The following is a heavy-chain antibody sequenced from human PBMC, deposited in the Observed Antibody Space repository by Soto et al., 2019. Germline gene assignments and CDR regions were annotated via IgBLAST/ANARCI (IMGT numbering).Heavy chain of an antibody. CDR2: ISGSGGST. J-gene: IGHJ2*01. D-gene: IGHD2-15*01. Sequence: EVQLLESGGGLVQPGGSLRLSCAASGFTFSSYAMSWVRQAPGKGLEWVSAISGSGGSTYYADSVKGRFTISRDNSTNTLYLQMSSLRDADTRVYYCAKEGGECGGGSCYSLRNYSCFALWGRGTLVTVSS. CDR3: AKEGGECGGGSCYSLRNYSCFAL. V-gene: IGHV3-23*01. CDR1: GFTFSSYA.